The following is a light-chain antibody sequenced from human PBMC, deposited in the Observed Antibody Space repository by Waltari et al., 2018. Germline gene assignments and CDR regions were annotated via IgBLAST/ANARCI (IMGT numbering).Light chain of an antibody. J-gene: IGLJ2*01. CDR3: CSYAGGSVI. CDR2: EVN. CDR1: SADVGSYKL. V-gene: IGLV2-23*02. Sequence: QSGLTQPASVSGSPGQSLTISCTGTSADVGSYKLVPWYQRHPGQAPKLIISEVNDRPSGVSNRFSGSKSGNTASLTISGLQAEDEADYYCCSYAGGSVIFGGGTKLTVL.